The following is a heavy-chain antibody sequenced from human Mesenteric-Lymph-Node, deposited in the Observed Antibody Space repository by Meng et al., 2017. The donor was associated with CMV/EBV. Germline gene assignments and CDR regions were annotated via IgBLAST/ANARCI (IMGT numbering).Heavy chain of an antibody. CDR3: AREQTRLRFLEYWFDP. J-gene: IGHJ5*02. D-gene: IGHD3-3*01. CDR2: IKQDGSEK. Sequence: GESLKISCAASGFTFSNYWMSWVRQAPGKGLEWVANIKQDGSEKYYVDSVKGRFTISRDNAKNSLYLQMNSLRAEDTAVYYCAREQTRLRFLEYWFDPWGQGTLVTVSS. V-gene: IGHV3-7*01. CDR1: GFTFSNYW.